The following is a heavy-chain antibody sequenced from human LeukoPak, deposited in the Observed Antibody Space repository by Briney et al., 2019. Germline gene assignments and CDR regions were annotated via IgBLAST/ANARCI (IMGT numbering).Heavy chain of an antibody. CDR3: AKDVELTTFSYFDY. CDR1: GFTFSSYA. CDR2: ISGSGGST. J-gene: IGHJ4*02. D-gene: IGHD3-16*01. V-gene: IGHV3-23*01. Sequence: GGSLRLSCAASGFTFSSYAMSWVRQAPGKGLEWVSAISGSGGSTYYADSVRGRFTISRDNSKNTLYLQMNSLRAEDTAVYYCAKDVELTTFSYFDYWGQGTLVTVSS.